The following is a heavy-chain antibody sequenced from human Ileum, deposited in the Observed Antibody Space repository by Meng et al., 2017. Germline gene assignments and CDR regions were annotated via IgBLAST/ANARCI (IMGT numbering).Heavy chain of an antibody. CDR2: FYFSGST. CDR3: ARDYYDSSGVTWFNP. V-gene: IGHV4-31*03. Sequence: AHLQAAGPELLNPSQALSLTCTVPGASLSSADHYWTGSPQHPGKGLEWIGYFYFSGSTYYNPSLKSRVSISVDTSKNQFSLRMSSVTAADTAVYYCARDYYDSSGVTWFNPWGQGTLVTVSS. CDR1: GASLSSADHY. J-gene: IGHJ5*02. D-gene: IGHD3-22*01.